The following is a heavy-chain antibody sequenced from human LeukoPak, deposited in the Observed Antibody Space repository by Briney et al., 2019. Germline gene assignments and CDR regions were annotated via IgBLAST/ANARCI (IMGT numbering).Heavy chain of an antibody. Sequence: GGSLRLSCAASGFTFSSYSMNWVRQAPGKGLGWVSSISSSSSYIYYADSVKGRFTISRDNAKNSLYLQMNSLRAEDTAVYYCARRGNYYGSGSNNWFDPWGQGTLVTVSS. CDR1: GFTFSSYS. J-gene: IGHJ5*02. V-gene: IGHV3-21*01. CDR2: ISSSSSYI. CDR3: ARRGNYYGSGSNNWFDP. D-gene: IGHD3-10*01.